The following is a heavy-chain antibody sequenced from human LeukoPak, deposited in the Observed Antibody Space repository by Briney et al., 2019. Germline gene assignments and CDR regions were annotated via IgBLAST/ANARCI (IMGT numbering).Heavy chain of an antibody. Sequence: PGGSLRLSCAASGFTFSSYSMNWVRQAPGKGLEWVSSISSSSSYIYYADSVKGRFTISRDNAKNSLYLQMNSLRAEDTAVYYCAREELATQLLRWFDPWGQGTLVTVSS. D-gene: IGHD3-10*01. CDR2: ISSSSSYI. V-gene: IGHV3-21*04. J-gene: IGHJ5*02. CDR3: AREELATQLLRWFDP. CDR1: GFTFSSYS.